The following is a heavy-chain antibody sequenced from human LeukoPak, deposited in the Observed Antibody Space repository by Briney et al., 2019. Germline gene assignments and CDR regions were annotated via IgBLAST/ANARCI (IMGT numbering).Heavy chain of an antibody. V-gene: IGHV1-8*01. CDR1: GYTFTSYD. J-gene: IGHJ4*02. D-gene: IGHD4-17*01. CDR2: MNPNNGNT. Sequence: ASVKVSCKASGYTFTSYDINWVRQATGQGLEWMGWMNPNNGNTGYAQKFQGRVTMTRNTSISTAYMELSSLRSEDTAVYYCARGRGLGTVTTFGYWGQGTLVTVSS. CDR3: ARGRGLGTVTTFGY.